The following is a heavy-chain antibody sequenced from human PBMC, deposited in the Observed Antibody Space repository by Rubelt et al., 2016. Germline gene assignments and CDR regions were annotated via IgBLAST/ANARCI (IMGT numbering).Heavy chain of an antibody. CDR3: ASQRGYSRGRH. J-gene: IGHJ4*02. V-gene: IGHV4-34*01. CDR2: IDFRGST. D-gene: IGHD6-19*01. CDR1: GGSFSRYY. Sequence: QVQLQQWGAGLLKPSETLSLTCAVSGGSFSRYYWSWIRQPPGKGLEWIGEIDFRGSTNYNPSLESRVTISVDTSKTQFSLKRSSVTAADSAVYYCASQRGYSRGRHWGQGTLVTVSS.